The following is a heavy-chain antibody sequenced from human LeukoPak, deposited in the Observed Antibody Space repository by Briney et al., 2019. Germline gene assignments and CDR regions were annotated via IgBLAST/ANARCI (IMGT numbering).Heavy chain of an antibody. V-gene: IGHV1-2*02. J-gene: IGHJ4*02. D-gene: IGHD3-10*01. Sequence: ASVKVSCKASGYTFTGSYMHWVRQAPGQGLEWMGWINPNSGGTNYAQKFQGRVTMTKDTSISTAYMELSRLRSDDTAVYYCATLGSVSMVYDYRGQGTLVTVSS. CDR3: ATLGSVSMVYDY. CDR2: INPNSGGT. CDR1: GYTFTGSY.